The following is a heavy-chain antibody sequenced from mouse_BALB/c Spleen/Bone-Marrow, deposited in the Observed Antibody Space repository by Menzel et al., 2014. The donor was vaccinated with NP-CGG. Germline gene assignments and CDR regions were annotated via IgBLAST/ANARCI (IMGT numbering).Heavy chain of an antibody. J-gene: IGHJ3*01. CDR1: GFNIKDTY. D-gene: IGHD1-1*01. V-gene: IGHV14-3*02. Sequence: VQLQQSGAELVKPGASVKLSCTASGFNIKDTYMHWVKQRPEQGLEWIGRIDPANGNTKYDPKFQGKATITADTSSNTAYLQLSSLTSEDTAVYYCASYYYGSSGFAYWGQGTLSLSLQ. CDR3: ASYYYGSSGFAY. CDR2: IDPANGNT.